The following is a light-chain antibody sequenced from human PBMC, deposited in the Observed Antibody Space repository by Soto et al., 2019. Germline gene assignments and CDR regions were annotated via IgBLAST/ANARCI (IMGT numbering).Light chain of an antibody. CDR1: SSNIGSNT. CDR2: TDN. Sequence: QSVLTQPPSASGTPGQRVTISCSGSSSNIGSNTVNWYQQLPGTAPKLLISTDNQRPSGVPDRFSGSKSGTPASLAISGLQSDDEADYYCSAWDDSLKGVVFGGGTKLTVL. V-gene: IGLV1-44*01. CDR3: SAWDDSLKGVV. J-gene: IGLJ2*01.